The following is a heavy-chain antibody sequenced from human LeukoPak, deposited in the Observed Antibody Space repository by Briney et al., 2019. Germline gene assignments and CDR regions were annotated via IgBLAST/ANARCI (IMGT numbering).Heavy chain of an antibody. J-gene: IGHJ5*02. CDR3: ARRRYSSSTSCYTDWFDP. Sequence: ASVKVSCKASGYTFTGYYMHWVRQAPGQGLEWMGWINPNSGGTNYAQKFQGRVTMTRDTSISTAYMELSRLRSDDTAVYYCARRRYSSSTSCYTDWFDPWGQGTLVTVSS. CDR2: INPNSGGT. CDR1: GYTFTGYY. D-gene: IGHD2-2*02. V-gene: IGHV1-2*02.